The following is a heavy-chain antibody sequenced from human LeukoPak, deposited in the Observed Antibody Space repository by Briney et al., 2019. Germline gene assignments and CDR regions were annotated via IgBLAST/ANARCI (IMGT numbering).Heavy chain of an antibody. CDR3: ARGNRDLGDY. CDR2: INHSGST. J-gene: IGHJ4*02. Sequence: SETLSLTCAVYGGSFSGYYWSWIRQPPGKGLEWIGEINHSGSTNYNPSLKSRVTISVDTSKNQFSLKLSSVTAAGTAVYYCARGNRDLGDYWGQGTLVTVSS. D-gene: IGHD1-14*01. V-gene: IGHV4-34*01. CDR1: GGSFSGYY.